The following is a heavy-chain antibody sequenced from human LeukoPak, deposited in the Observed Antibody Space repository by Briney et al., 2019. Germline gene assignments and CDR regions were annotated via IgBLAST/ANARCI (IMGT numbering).Heavy chain of an antibody. CDR2: IIPIFGTA. CDR1: GGTFSSYA. CDR3: ASGSYYDFWSGYSRYYYYYMDV. Sequence: GASVKVSCKASGGTFSSYAIGWVRQAPGQGLEWMGRIIPIFGTANYAQKFQGRVTITTDESTSTAYMELSSLRSEDTAVYYCASGSYYDFWSGYSRYYYYYMDVWGKGTTVTVSS. V-gene: IGHV1-69*05. D-gene: IGHD3-3*01. J-gene: IGHJ6*03.